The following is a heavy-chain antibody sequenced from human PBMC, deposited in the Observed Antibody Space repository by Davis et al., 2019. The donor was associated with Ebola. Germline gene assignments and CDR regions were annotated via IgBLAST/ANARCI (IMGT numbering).Heavy chain of an antibody. D-gene: IGHD1-26*01. J-gene: IGHJ4*02. CDR3: ARKDAGSNPFDC. Sequence: GESLKISCAASGFTFSSYAMSWVRQAPGKGLEWVSAISGSGGSTYYADSVKGRFTISRDNSKNTLFLQMNSLRAEDTAIYFCARKDAGSNPFDCWGQGTLVTVSS. V-gene: IGHV3-23*01. CDR1: GFTFSSYA. CDR2: ISGSGGST.